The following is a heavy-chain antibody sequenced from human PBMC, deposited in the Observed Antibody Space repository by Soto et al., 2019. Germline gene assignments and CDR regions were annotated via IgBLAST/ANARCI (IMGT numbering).Heavy chain of an antibody. J-gene: IGHJ4*02. CDR3: AKDLLVNFDS. CDR2: LSANGVKT. Sequence: EVQLLDSGGGLVQPGGSLRLSCAASGFMFDIYGMSWVRQAPGKGLEWVSALSANGVKTYYAASVRGRFTISRDNSIDTLYLQRNSLTADDTAVYFCAKDLLVNFDSWGQGTLVTVSS. D-gene: IGHD6-13*01. V-gene: IGHV3-23*01. CDR1: GFMFDIYG.